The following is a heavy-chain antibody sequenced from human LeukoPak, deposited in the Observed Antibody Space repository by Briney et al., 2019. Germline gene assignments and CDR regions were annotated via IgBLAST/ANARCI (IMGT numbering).Heavy chain of an antibody. CDR3: ARGAARMVEMGSIISFHY. J-gene: IGHJ4*02. CDR1: GFTFSNYG. CDR2: ITGSGGNT. Sequence: GGTLRLSCAASGFTFSNYGMNWVRQAPGKGLEWVSGITGSGGNTYYADSVKGRFTISRDNSKSMLYLQMNSLRAEDTAVYYCARGAARMVEMGSIISFHYWGQGTLVTVSS. D-gene: IGHD5-24*01. V-gene: IGHV3-23*01.